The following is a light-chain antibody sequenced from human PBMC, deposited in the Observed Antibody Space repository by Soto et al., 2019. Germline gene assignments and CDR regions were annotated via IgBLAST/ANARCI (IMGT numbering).Light chain of an antibody. CDR1: QSVGSY. V-gene: IGKV3-11*01. Sequence: ENVLTQSPAILSLSPGERATLSCRASQSVGSYFAWYQQKPGQAPRLLIYDASNRATGIPARFSGSGSGTDFTLTISSLEPEDFAVYYCQYRSNWPPVTFGQGKRLEIK. J-gene: IGKJ5*01. CDR3: QYRSNWPPVT. CDR2: DAS.